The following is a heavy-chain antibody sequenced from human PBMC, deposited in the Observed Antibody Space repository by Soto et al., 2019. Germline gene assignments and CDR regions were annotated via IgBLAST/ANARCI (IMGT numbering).Heavy chain of an antibody. V-gene: IGHV4-34*01. CDR2: INHSGST. Sequence: NPSETLSLTCAVYGGSFSGYYLSWIRQPPGKGLEWIGEINHSGSTNYSPSLKSRVTISVDTSKSQFSLKLSSVTAADTAVYYCAREKSMGTGYSSSWYGSRSYYYGMDVWGQGTTATVSS. CDR3: AREKSMGTGYSSSWYGSRSYYYGMDV. CDR1: GGSFSGYY. D-gene: IGHD6-13*01. J-gene: IGHJ6*02.